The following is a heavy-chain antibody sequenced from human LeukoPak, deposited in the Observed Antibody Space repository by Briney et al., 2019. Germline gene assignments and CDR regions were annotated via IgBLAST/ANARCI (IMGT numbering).Heavy chain of an antibody. CDR1: GYTFTGYY. D-gene: IGHD3-10*01. CDR3: ARSNPGGGYYGSGSYFYNWFDP. CDR2: INPNSGGT. Sequence: GASVKVSCKASGYTFTGYYMHWVRQAPGQGLEWMGWINPNSGGTNYAQKFQGRVTMTRDTSISTAYMELSRLRSDDTAVYYCARSNPGGGYYGSGSYFYNWFDPWGQGTLVTVSS. J-gene: IGHJ5*02. V-gene: IGHV1-2*02.